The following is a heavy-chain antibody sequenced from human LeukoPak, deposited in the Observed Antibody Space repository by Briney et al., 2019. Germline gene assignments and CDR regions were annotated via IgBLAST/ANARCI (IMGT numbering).Heavy chain of an antibody. D-gene: IGHD3-3*01. CDR2: IYYSGST. J-gene: IGHJ3*02. V-gene: IGHV4-59*12. Sequence: SETLSLTCTVTGGSISSYYLSWIRQPPGKGLEWIGYIYYSGSTNYNPSLKSRVTISVDTSKNQFSLKLSSVTAADTAVYYCARFFGVVIIASSWGASDIWGQGTMVTVSS. CDR3: ARFFGVVIIASSWGASDI. CDR1: GGSISSYY.